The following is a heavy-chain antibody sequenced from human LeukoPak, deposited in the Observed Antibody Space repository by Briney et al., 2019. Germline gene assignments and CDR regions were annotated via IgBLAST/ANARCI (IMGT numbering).Heavy chain of an antibody. D-gene: IGHD5-24*01. Sequence: GASVKVSCKASGYTFTNYAMNWVRQAPGQGLEWMGWINTNTGNPTYAQGFTGRFVFSLDTSVSTAYLQISSLKAEDTAVYYCARTASDGYNYYFDYWGQGTLVTVSS. CDR2: INTNTGNP. V-gene: IGHV7-4-1*02. CDR1: GYTFTNYA. CDR3: ARTASDGYNYYFDY. J-gene: IGHJ4*02.